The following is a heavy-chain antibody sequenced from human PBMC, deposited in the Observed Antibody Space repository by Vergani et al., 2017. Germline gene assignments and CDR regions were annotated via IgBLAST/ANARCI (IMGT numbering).Heavy chain of an antibody. V-gene: IGHV4-34*01. J-gene: IGHJ4*02. Sequence: QVQLQQWGAGLLKPSETLSLTCAVYGGSFSGYYWSWIRQPPGKGLEWIGEINHSGSTYYNPSLKSRVTISVDTSKNQFSLKLSSVTAADTAVYYCARPRDRRYYFDYWGQGTLVTVSS. CDR1: GGSFSGYY. CDR2: INHSGST. D-gene: IGHD3-3*01. CDR3: ARPRDRRYYFDY.